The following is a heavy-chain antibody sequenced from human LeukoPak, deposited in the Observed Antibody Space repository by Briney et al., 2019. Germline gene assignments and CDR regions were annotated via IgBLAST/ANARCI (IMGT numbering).Heavy chain of an antibody. V-gene: IGHV1-18*01. Sequence: ASVKVSCKASGYTFTNHGISWVRQAPGQGLEWMGWISAYNGNRNNAQKFQGRLTMTTDTSTSTAYMELRSLRSDDTAVYYCARYSSGGYFDYWGQGTLVTVSS. CDR3: ARYSSGGYFDY. D-gene: IGHD3-22*01. CDR2: ISAYNGNR. J-gene: IGHJ4*02. CDR1: GYTFTNHG.